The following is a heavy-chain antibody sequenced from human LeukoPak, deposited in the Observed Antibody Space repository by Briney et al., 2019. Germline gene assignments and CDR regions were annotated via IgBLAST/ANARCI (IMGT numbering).Heavy chain of an antibody. Sequence: GESLKISCKGSGYSFTSYWIGWVRQMPGKGLEWMGIIYPSDSDTRYSPSFQGQVTISADKSISTAYLQWSSLKASDTAMYYCARPSGIADVYYYGMDVWGQGTTVTVSS. J-gene: IGHJ6*02. CDR2: IYPSDSDT. CDR3: ARPSGIADVYYYGMDV. CDR1: GYSFTSYW. V-gene: IGHV5-51*01. D-gene: IGHD6-13*01.